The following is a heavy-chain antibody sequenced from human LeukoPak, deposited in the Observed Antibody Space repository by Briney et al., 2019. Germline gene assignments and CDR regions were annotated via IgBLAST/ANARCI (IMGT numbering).Heavy chain of an antibody. Sequence: GGSLRLSCAASGFTFSSYAMHWVRQAPGKGLEWVAVISYDGSNKYYADSVKGRFTISRDNSKNTLYLQMNSLRAEDTAVYYCARARRQLVPDYYFDYWGQGTLVTVSS. CDR2: ISYDGSNK. J-gene: IGHJ4*02. CDR3: ARARRQLVPDYYFDY. CDR1: GFTFSSYA. V-gene: IGHV3-30*01. D-gene: IGHD6-13*01.